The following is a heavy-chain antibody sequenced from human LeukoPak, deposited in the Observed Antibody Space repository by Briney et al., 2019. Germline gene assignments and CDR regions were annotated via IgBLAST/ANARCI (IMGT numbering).Heavy chain of an antibody. CDR1: GFTFSDYI. J-gene: IGHJ4*02. CDR3: AKRTSGSSWYSSDY. D-gene: IGHD6-13*01. CDR2: ISGSSSTI. V-gene: IGHV3-48*01. Sequence: GGSLRLSCAASGFTFSDYIMNWVRQAPGKGLEWVSYISGSSSTIYYADSVKGRFTISRDNAKNTLYLQMNSLRAEDTAVYYCAKRTSGSSWYSSDYWGQGTLVTVSS.